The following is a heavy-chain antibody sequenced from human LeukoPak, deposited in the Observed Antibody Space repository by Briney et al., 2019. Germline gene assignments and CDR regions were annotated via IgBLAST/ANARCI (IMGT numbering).Heavy chain of an antibody. CDR1: GITVSSNY. D-gene: IGHD4-23*01. CDR3: ARGRRWYYYMDV. J-gene: IGHJ6*03. V-gene: IGHV3-53*01. Sequence: GGSLRLSCAASGITVSSNYMSWVRQAPGKGLEWVSVIYSGGSTYYADSVKSRFTISRDNSKNTLYLQMNGLRAEDTAVYYCARGRRWYYYMDVWGKGTTVTVSS. CDR2: IYSGGST.